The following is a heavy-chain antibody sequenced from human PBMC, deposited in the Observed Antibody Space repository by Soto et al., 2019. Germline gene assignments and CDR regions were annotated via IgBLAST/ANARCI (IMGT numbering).Heavy chain of an antibody. CDR3: ARDLWGYCGTDCYPLDV. CDR2: MYNTGST. V-gene: IGHV4-59*01. J-gene: IGHJ6*02. D-gene: IGHD2-21*02. CDR1: GGSISSYY. Sequence: SETLSLTCTVSGGSISSYYWSWIRQPPGKGLEWVGYMYNTGSTVYNPSLKSRVTISVDTSKNQFYLKVNSVTAADTAVYYCARDLWGYCGTDCYPLDVWGQGTTVTVSS.